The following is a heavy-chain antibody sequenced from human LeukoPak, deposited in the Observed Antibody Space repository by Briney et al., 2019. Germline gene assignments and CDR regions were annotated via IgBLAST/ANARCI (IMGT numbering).Heavy chain of an antibody. CDR3: VHYNWNYSPV. CDR1: GDSFSSNCAT. Sequence: SQTLSLTCVISGDSFSSNCATWNWIRQSPSRGLEWLGRTYYRSKWYNDYAVFVKSRITINPDTSKYQLSLQLNSVTPEDTAGYYCVHYNWNYSPVWGKGTTVTVSS. V-gene: IGHV6-1*01. D-gene: IGHD1-7*01. J-gene: IGHJ6*04. CDR2: TYYRSKWYN.